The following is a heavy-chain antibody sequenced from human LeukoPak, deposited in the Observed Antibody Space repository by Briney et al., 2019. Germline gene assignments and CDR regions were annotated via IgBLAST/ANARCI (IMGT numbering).Heavy chain of an antibody. CDR1: GDSITSYY. CDR3: ARDVGASNFDS. CDR2: IYTAGTT. V-gene: IGHV4-4*07. J-gene: IGHJ4*02. Sequence: SETLSLTCTVSGDSITSYYWSWIRQSAEKGLEWIGRIYTAGTTNYNPSLKGRVTVSVDTSKNQFFLKLRSVTAADTAVYYCARDVGASNFDSWGQGVQVTVSS. D-gene: IGHD1-26*01.